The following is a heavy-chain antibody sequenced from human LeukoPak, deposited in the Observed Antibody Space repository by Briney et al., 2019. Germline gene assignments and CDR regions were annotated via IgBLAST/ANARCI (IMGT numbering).Heavy chain of an antibody. J-gene: IGHJ4*02. D-gene: IGHD6-13*01. CDR3: ARDGSSNSFDY. V-gene: IGHV4-59*12. CDR1: GFTFSDYA. CDR2: IYKSGST. Sequence: PGGSLRLSCAASGFTFSDYAMNWVRQAPGKGLEWIGNIYKSGSTYYNPSLKSRVTISVDTSNNQFSLKLSSVTAADTAVYYCARDGSSNSFDYWGQGTLVTVSS.